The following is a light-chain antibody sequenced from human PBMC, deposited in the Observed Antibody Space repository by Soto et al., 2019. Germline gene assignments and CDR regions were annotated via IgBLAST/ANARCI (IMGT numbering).Light chain of an antibody. CDR1: QSIRDW. CDR3: QESYNAHIFT. V-gene: IGKV1-39*01. CDR2: AAS. J-gene: IGKJ3*01. Sequence: DIQMTQSPSTLSASVGDRVTITCRASQSIRDWLAWYQQKPGKAPNLLIYAASSLQTGVPSRFSGTGSGTDFTLTISSLQPEDFATYYCQESYNAHIFTFGPGTKVDIK.